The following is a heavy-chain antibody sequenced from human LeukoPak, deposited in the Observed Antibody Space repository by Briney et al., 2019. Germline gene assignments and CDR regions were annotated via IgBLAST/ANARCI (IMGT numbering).Heavy chain of an antibody. CDR3: ARAYTLAEELSLGLSYYYYMDV. Sequence: ASVKVSCKASGYTFTSYAMNWVRQAPGQGLEWMGWINTNTGNPTYAQGFTGRFVFSLDTSVSTAYLQISSLKAEDTAVYYCARAYTLAEELSLGLSYYYYMDVWGKGTTVTVSS. D-gene: IGHD3-16*02. CDR1: GYTFTSYA. V-gene: IGHV7-4-1*02. J-gene: IGHJ6*03. CDR2: INTNTGNP.